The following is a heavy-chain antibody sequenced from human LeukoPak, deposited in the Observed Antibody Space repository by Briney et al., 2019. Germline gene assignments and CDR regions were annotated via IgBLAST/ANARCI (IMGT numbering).Heavy chain of an antibody. CDR1: RDTFTDDY. J-gene: IGHJ5*02. Sequence: ASVRVSRKPSRDTFTDDYSHCVRQAPEQRVGWRGCINLKGRGTKHVVNFQGRVTMTRDTSISTAYMELSRLRSDDTAVYYCAGSRGFVLIPPTTVWFARGGQGTLVTVAA. CDR2: INLKGRGT. V-gene: IGHV1-2*02. CDR3: AGSRGFVLIPPTTVWFAR. D-gene: IGHD2-8*02.